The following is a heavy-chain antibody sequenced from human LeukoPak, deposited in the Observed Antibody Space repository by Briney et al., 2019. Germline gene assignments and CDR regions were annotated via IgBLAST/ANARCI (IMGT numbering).Heavy chain of an antibody. Sequence: SETLSLTCAVSGGPISSGGYSWSWIRQPPGKGLEWIGSIYHSGSTYYNPSLKSRVTISVDTSKNQFSLKLSSVTAADTAVYYCARDVGAVAAAGFDYWGQGTLVTVSS. J-gene: IGHJ4*02. V-gene: IGHV4-39*07. CDR3: ARDVGAVAAAGFDY. CDR2: IYHSGST. D-gene: IGHD6-13*01. CDR1: GGPISSGGYS.